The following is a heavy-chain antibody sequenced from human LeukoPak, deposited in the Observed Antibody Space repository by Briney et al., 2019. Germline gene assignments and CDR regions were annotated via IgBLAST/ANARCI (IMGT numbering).Heavy chain of an antibody. V-gene: IGHV3-23*01. CDR1: GFTFSSYA. CDR3: ARGYSSLDP. J-gene: IGHJ5*02. CDR2: ISSTGGST. Sequence: GGLLRLSCAASGFTFSSYAMSWVRQAPGKGLEWVSGISSTGGSTYYADSVKGRFTISRDNSKNTLYLHMNSLTAEDTAVYYCARGYSSLDPWGQGTLVTVSS. D-gene: IGHD6-19*01.